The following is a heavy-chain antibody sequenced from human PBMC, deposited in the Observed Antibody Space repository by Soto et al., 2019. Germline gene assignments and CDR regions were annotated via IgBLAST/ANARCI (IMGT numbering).Heavy chain of an antibody. CDR1: SGSISSSNW. CDR2: IYHSGST. Sequence: SETLSLTCAVSSGSISSSNWWSWVRQPPGKGLEWIGEIYHSGSTNYNPSLKSRVTISVDKSKNQFSLKLSSVTAADTAVYYCASSIAAANFDYWGQGPLVTVSS. D-gene: IGHD6-13*01. V-gene: IGHV4-4*02. CDR3: ASSIAAANFDY. J-gene: IGHJ4*02.